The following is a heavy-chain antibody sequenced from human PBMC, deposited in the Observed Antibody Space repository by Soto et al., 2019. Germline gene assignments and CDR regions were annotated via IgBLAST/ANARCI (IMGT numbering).Heavy chain of an antibody. CDR1: GYTFTGYY. J-gene: IGHJ6*02. Sequence: GASVKVSCKASGYTFTGYYMHWVRQAPGQGLEWMRWINPNSGGTNYAQKFQGWVTMTRDTSISTAYMELSRLRSDDTAVYYCARERDTAMGPQAEYYGMDVWGQGTTVTVSS. D-gene: IGHD5-18*01. V-gene: IGHV1-2*04. CDR3: ARERDTAMGPQAEYYGMDV. CDR2: INPNSGGT.